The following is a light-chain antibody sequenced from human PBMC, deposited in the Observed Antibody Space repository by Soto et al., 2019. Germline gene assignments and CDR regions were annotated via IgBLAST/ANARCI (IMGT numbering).Light chain of an antibody. Sequence: QSVLTQPPSASGTPGQRVTISCSGSPSNIGSNTVSWYQQFSGSAPRLIMYGDYRRPSGGPDRFSGSKSGSSASLAISGLQSEDESIFYCAAWDDSLSGHVVFGGGTKLTVL. V-gene: IGLV1-44*01. J-gene: IGLJ2*01. CDR2: GDY. CDR3: AAWDDSLSGHVV. CDR1: PSNIGSNT.